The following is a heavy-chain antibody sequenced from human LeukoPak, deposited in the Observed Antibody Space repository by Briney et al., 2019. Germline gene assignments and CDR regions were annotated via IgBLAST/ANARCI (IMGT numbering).Heavy chain of an antibody. CDR1: GGSFSGYY. CDR2: IYHTGST. Sequence: SETLSLTCAVYGGSFSGYYWSWIRQPPGKGLEWIGEIYHTGSTNYNPSLKSRVTISVDKSKNQFSLKLSSVTAADTAVYYCASEKVSGYGMDVWGQGTTVTVSS. CDR3: ASEKVSGYGMDV. V-gene: IGHV4-34*01. J-gene: IGHJ6*02. D-gene: IGHD1-14*01.